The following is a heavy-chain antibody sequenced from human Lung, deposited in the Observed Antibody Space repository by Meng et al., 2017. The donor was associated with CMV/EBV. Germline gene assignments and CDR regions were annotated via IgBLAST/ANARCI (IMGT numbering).Heavy chain of an antibody. D-gene: IGHD3-10*01. CDR2: INPNSGGT. Sequence: ASVXVSXKASGYTFTGYYMHWVRQAPGQGLEWMGWINPNSGGTNYAQKFQGRVTMTRDTPISTAYMELSRLRSDDTAVYYCARAGYYYGSGSCDYWGQGTLVTVSS. V-gene: IGHV1-2*02. J-gene: IGHJ4*02. CDR1: GYTFTGYY. CDR3: ARAGYYYGSGSCDY.